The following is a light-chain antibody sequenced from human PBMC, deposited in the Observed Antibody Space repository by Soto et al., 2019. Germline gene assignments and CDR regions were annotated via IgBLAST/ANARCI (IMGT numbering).Light chain of an antibody. CDR2: DVS. V-gene: IGLV2-14*01. J-gene: IGLJ2*01. CDR1: SSDVGSYNY. Sequence: QSALTQPASVSGSPGQSITISCTGTSSDVGSYNYVSWYQQYPGKAPKLMIYDVSNRPSGVSYRFSGSKSGNTASLTISGLEAEEDADYYCSSYATSSTHVVFGGGTKVTVL. CDR3: SSYATSSTHVV.